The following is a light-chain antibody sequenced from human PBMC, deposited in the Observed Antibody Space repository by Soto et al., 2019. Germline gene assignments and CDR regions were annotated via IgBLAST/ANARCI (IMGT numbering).Light chain of an antibody. J-gene: IGLJ3*02. CDR1: SSNIGNNY. CDR2: STD. Sequence: QSVLTQPPSVSAAPGQKVTISCSGSSSNIGNNYVSWYQQLPGTAPKLLIYSTDLRPSGVPDRFSGSKSGTSASLAISGLQSEDEADYYCATWDVTLNIWVFGGGTKLTVL. V-gene: IGLV1-44*01. CDR3: ATWDVTLNIWV.